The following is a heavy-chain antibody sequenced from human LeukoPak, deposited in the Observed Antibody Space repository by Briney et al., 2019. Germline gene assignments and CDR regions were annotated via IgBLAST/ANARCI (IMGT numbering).Heavy chain of an antibody. J-gene: IGHJ5*02. D-gene: IGHD3-22*01. CDR1: GGTFSSYA. CDR3: ASPSDDYDSSGYYFMWFDP. Sequence: ASVKVSCKASGGTFSSYAISWVRQAPGQGLEWMGGIIPIFGTANYAQKFQGRVTITADESTSTAYMELSSLRSEDTAVYYCASPSDDYDSSGYYFMWFDPWGQGTLVTVSS. V-gene: IGHV1-69*01. CDR2: IIPIFGTA.